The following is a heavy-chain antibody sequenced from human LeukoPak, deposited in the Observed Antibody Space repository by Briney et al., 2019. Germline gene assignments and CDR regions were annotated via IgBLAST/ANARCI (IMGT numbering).Heavy chain of an antibody. CDR1: GDSISSGAYY. CDR2: MYYSGST. V-gene: IGHV4-31*03. CDR3: AREGGFYRPLDY. J-gene: IGHJ4*02. D-gene: IGHD6-25*01. Sequence: SETLSLTCTVSGDSISSGAYYWSWLRQHPGKGLEWIAYMYYSGSTYFNPSLNSRVAMSADTSKNQFSLKLSSVTAADTAVYYCAREGGFYRPLDYSGQGNLVTVSS.